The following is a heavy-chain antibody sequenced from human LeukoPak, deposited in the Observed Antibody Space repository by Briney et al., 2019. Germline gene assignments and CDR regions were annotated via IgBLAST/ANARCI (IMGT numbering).Heavy chain of an antibody. Sequence: QPGGSLRLSCVVSGFTFSSYPMSWVRQAPGKGLEWVSVISESGDVTHYADSVKGRFTISRDNSKNTLYLQMNSLRAEDTAVYYCAKRSRRLTIVRGVPREDVWGQGTTVTVSS. CDR3: AKRSRRLTIVRGVPREDV. D-gene: IGHD3-10*01. V-gene: IGHV3-23*01. CDR2: ISESGDVT. J-gene: IGHJ6*02. CDR1: GFTFSSYP.